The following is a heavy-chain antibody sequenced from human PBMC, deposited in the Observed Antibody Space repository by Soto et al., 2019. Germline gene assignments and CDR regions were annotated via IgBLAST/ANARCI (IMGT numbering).Heavy chain of an antibody. V-gene: IGHV3-30*18. CDR1: GFSFDAYG. CDR3: AKESVETSYSYYGMDV. D-gene: IGHD4-4*01. CDR2: VSFDSKNK. Sequence: GGSLRLSCAGSGFSFDAYGMYWVRQAPGKGLEWLTTVSFDSKNKYYIDSVEGRFTISRDNSKNMLFLQMNSLRHEDTAVYYCAKESVETSYSYYGMDVWGPGTTVTVSS. J-gene: IGHJ6*02.